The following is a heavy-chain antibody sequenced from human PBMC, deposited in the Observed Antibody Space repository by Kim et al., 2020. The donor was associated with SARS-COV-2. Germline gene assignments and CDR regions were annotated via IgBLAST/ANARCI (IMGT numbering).Heavy chain of an antibody. CDR3: ASGGRDVLLWFGEAPRSYYYGMDV. CDR1: GGTFSSYA. J-gene: IGHJ6*02. CDR2: IIPIFGTA. Sequence: SVKVSCKASGGTFSSYAISWVRQAPGQGLEWMGGIIPIFGTANYAQKFQGRVTITADESTSTAYMELSSLRSEDTAVYYCASGGRDVLLWFGEAPRSYYYGMDVWGQGTTVTVSS. V-gene: IGHV1-69*13. D-gene: IGHD3-10*01.